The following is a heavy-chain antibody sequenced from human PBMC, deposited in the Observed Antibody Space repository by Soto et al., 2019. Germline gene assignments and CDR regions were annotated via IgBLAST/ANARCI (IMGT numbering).Heavy chain of an antibody. CDR3: VRGGIAGNWFDP. Sequence: PSETLSLPSTVSGGSSSSYYWSWIRQPPGKGLEWIGYIFHSGSTDFNPSLKGRIIISADTSKNQFSLKLTSVTAADTAVYYCVRGGIAGNWFDPWGQGTLVTVSS. D-gene: IGHD6-13*01. V-gene: IGHV4-59*12. J-gene: IGHJ5*02. CDR2: IFHSGST. CDR1: GGSSSSYY.